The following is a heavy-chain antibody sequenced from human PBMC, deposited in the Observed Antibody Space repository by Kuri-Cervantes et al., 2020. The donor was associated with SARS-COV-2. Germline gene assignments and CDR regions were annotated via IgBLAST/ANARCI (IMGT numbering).Heavy chain of an antibody. V-gene: IGHV1-69*13. D-gene: IGHD3-3*01. CDR3: ARGDDFWTGADYFDY. Sequence: SVKVSCKASGGTFSSYAISWVRQAPGQGLEWMGRIIPIFGTANYAQKFQGRVTITADESTSTAYMELSSLRSEDTAVYYCARGDDFWTGADYFDYWGQGTLVTVSS. CDR1: GGTFSSYA. J-gene: IGHJ4*02. CDR2: IIPIFGTA.